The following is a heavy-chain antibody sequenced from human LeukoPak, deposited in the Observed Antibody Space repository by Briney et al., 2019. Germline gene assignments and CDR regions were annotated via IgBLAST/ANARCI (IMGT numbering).Heavy chain of an antibody. D-gene: IGHD6-13*01. V-gene: IGHV3-13*01. Sequence: GGSLRLSCAASGFTFSSYSMNWVRQATGKGLEWVSAIGTAGDTYYPGSVKGRFTISRENAKNSLYLQMNSLRAEDTAVYYCAGAVKQQLIFDYWGQGTLVTVSS. CDR2: IGTAGDT. CDR1: GFTFSSYS. CDR3: AGAVKQQLIFDY. J-gene: IGHJ4*02.